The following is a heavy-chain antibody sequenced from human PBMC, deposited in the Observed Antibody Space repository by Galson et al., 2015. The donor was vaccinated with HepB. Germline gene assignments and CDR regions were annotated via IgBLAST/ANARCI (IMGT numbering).Heavy chain of an antibody. CDR3: ARVGGKAVAVSYYFDY. CDR2: IYSGGST. Sequence: SLRLSCAASGFTFSSNYMSWVRQAPGKGLEWVSVIYSGGSTYYADSVKGRFTISRHNSKNTLYLQMNSLRAEDTAVYYCARVGGKAVAVSYYFDYWSQGTLVTVSS. J-gene: IGHJ4*02. D-gene: IGHD6-19*01. CDR1: GFTFSSNY. V-gene: IGHV3-53*04.